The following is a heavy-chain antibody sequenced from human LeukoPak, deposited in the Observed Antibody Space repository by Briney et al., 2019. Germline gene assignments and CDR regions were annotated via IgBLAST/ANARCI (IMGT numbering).Heavy chain of an antibody. CDR1: GGSFSGCY. CDR3: ARGTARGYSYVFDY. D-gene: IGHD5-18*01. V-gene: IGHV4-34*01. J-gene: IGHJ4*02. Sequence: SETLSLTCAVYGGSFSGCYWSWIRQPPGKGLEWIGEINHSGSTNYNPSLKSRVTISVDTPKNQFSLKLSSVTAADTAVYYCARGTARGYSYVFDYWGQGTLVTVFS. CDR2: INHSGST.